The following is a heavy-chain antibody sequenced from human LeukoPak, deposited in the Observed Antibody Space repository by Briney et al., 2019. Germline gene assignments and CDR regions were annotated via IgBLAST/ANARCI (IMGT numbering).Heavy chain of an antibody. Sequence: PGGSLRLSCAASGFTFSSYAMSWVRQAPGKGLEWVSAISGSGGSTYYADSVKGRFTISRDNSKNTLYLQMNSLRAEDTAVYYCARGVIAAPYYLDYWGQGTLVTVSS. CDR3: ARGVIAAPYYLDY. CDR1: GFTFSSYA. CDR2: ISGSGGST. V-gene: IGHV3-23*01. D-gene: IGHD6-25*01. J-gene: IGHJ4*02.